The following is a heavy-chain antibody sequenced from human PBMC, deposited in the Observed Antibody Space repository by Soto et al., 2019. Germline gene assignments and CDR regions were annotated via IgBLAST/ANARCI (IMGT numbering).Heavy chain of an antibody. D-gene: IGHD5-18*01. V-gene: IGHV3-30-3*01. CDR3: ARDTGPNGYNYYYFGMDV. CDR2: ISYDGSDK. Sequence: PGGSLRLSCAASGFTFSNYAMHWVRQAPGKGLEWVAVISYDGSDKYNANSVKGRFTISRDNSKNTLYLQMNSLRAEDTAVYYCARDTGPNGYNYYYFGMDVWGKGPTVTVSS. J-gene: IGHJ6*04. CDR1: GFTFSNYA.